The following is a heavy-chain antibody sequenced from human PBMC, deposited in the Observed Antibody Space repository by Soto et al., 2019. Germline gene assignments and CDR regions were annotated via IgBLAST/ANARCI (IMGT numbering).Heavy chain of an antibody. CDR3: ARGGRRYYYDSSGYYPIDD. Sequence: ASVKVSCKASGYTFTSYCVSWVRQAPGQGLEWMGWISAYNGNTNYAQKLQGRVTMTTDTSTSTAYMELRSLRSDDTAVYYCARGGRRYYYDSSGYYPIDDWGQGTLVTVSS. CDR2: ISAYNGNT. D-gene: IGHD3-22*01. V-gene: IGHV1-18*01. CDR1: GYTFTSYC. J-gene: IGHJ4*02.